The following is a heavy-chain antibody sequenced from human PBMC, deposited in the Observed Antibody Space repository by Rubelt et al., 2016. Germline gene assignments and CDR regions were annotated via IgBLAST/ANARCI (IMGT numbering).Heavy chain of an antibody. Sequence: GLVKPSETLSLTCTVSGFSISSGYLWGWIRQPPGKGLEWIGSISHSGTTYYNPSLKSRVAISLDTSKNHFSLKLTSVTAADTAVYHCAREIMMGLQPLDWFETWGQGTLVTVSS. D-gene: IGHD3-16*01. CDR1: GFSISSGYL. CDR3: AREIMMGLQPLDWFET. V-gene: IGHV4-38-2*02. CDR2: ISHSGTT. J-gene: IGHJ5*02.